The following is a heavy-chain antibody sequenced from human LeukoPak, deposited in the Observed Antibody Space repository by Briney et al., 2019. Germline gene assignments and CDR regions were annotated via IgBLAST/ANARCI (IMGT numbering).Heavy chain of an antibody. CDR3: AKDIGGAVAGYFDY. CDR1: GFTFHDYA. D-gene: IGHD6-19*01. Sequence: GRSLRLSCAASGFTFHDYAMHWVRQAPGKGLEWLSGISWSSVSIGYADSVKGRFTISRDNAKKSLYLQMNSLRAEDMALYYCAKDIGGAVAGYFDYWGQGTLVTVSS. V-gene: IGHV3-9*03. J-gene: IGHJ4*02. CDR2: ISWSSVSI.